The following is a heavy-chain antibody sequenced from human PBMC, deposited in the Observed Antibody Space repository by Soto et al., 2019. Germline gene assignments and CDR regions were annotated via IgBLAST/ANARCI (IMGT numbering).Heavy chain of an antibody. V-gene: IGHV4-31*03. Sequence: SETLSLTCTVSGGSISSGGYYWSWIRLHPGKGLEWIGYIYYSGSTYYNPSLKSRVTISVDTSKNQFSLKLSSVTAADTAVYYCARVYTSESWFDPWGQGTLVTVSS. CDR2: IYYSGST. CDR1: GGSISSGGYY. CDR3: ARVYTSESWFDP. J-gene: IGHJ5*02. D-gene: IGHD3-16*01.